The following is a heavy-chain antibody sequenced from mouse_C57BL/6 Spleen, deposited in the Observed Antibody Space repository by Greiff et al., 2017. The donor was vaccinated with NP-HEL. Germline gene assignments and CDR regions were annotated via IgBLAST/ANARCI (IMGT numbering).Heavy chain of an antibody. V-gene: IGHV1-18*01. CDR2: INPNNGGT. CDR3: ARREWSAWFAY. D-gene: IGHD1-1*02. J-gene: IGHJ3*01. CDR1: GYTFTDYN. Sequence: VQLQQSGPELVKPGASVKIPCKASGYTFTDYNMDWVKQSHGKSLEWIGDINPNNGGTIYNQKFKGKATLTVDKSSSTAYMELRSLTSEDTAVYYCARREWSAWFAYWGQGTLVTVSA.